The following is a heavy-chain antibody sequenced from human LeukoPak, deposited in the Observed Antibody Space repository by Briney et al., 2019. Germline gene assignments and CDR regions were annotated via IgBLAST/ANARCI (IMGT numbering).Heavy chain of an antibody. CDR1: GGSFSGYY. D-gene: IGHD3-3*01. J-gene: IGHJ4*02. Sequence: SSETLSLTCAVYGGSFSGYYWSWIRQPPGKGLEWIGEINHSGSTNYNPSLKSRVTISVDTSKNQFSLKLSSVTAADTAVYYCARGGMTIFGVVIGRAFDYWGQGTLVTVSS. V-gene: IGHV4-34*01. CDR2: INHSGST. CDR3: ARGGMTIFGVVIGRAFDY.